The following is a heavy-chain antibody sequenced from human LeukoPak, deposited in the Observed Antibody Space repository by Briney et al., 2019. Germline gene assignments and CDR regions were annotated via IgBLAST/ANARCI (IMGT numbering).Heavy chain of an antibody. CDR1: GGTFSSYA. V-gene: IGHV1-69*04. CDR2: IIPILGIA. CDR3: ARDSGSYWRYFDN. D-gene: IGHD1-26*01. J-gene: IGHJ4*02. Sequence: SVKVSCKASGGTFSSYAISWVRQAPGQGLEWMGRIIPILGIANYAQKFQGRVTITADKSTSTAYMELSSLRSEDTAVYYCARDSGSYWRYFDNWGQGSLVTVSS.